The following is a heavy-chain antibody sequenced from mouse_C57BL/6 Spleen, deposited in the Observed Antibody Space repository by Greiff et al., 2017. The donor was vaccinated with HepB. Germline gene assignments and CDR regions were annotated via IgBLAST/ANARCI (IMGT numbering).Heavy chain of an antibody. CDR1: GYTFTSYW. V-gene: IGHV1-52*01. Sequence: VQLQQPGAELVRPGSSVKLSCKASGYTFTSYWMHWVKQRPIQGLEWIGNIDPSDSETHYNQKFKDKATLTVDKSSSTAYMQLSSLTSEDSAVYYCARFTRQLRLHGAMDYWGQGTSVTVSS. CDR3: ARFTRQLRLHGAMDY. D-gene: IGHD3-2*02. J-gene: IGHJ4*01. CDR2: IDPSDSET.